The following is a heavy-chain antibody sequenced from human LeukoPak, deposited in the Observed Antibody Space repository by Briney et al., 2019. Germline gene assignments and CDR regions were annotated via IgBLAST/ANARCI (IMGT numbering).Heavy chain of an antibody. V-gene: IGHV1-2*02. D-gene: IGHD2-21*02. J-gene: IGHJ4*02. CDR1: GGTFSSYA. CDR3: ARFDGVVVTAGLDY. Sequence: ASVKVSCKASGGTFSSYAISWVRQAPGQGLEWMGWINPNSGGTNYAQKFQGRVTMTRDTSISTAYMELSRLRSDDTAVYYCARFDGVVVTAGLDYWGQGTLVTVSS. CDR2: INPNSGGT.